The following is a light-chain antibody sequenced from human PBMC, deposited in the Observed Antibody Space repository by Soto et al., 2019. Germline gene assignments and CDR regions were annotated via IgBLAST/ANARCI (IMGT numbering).Light chain of an antibody. CDR3: QQYNSYSGT. J-gene: IGKJ1*01. Sequence: DIQITQSPSTLSASVGDRVTITCRASQSISSWLAWYQQKPGKAPKLLIYDASNLESGVPSRFSGSGSGTDFTLTISSLQPDDFATYYCQQYNSYSGTFDQGTKVDIK. V-gene: IGKV1-5*01. CDR2: DAS. CDR1: QSISSW.